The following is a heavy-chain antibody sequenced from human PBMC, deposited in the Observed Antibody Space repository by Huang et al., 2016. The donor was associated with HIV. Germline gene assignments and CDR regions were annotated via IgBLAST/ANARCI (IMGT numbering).Heavy chain of an antibody. V-gene: IGHV3-30-3*01. J-gene: IGHJ3*02. CDR1: GFPFNNHA. D-gene: IGHD5-18*01. CDR3: ARAKDTWDAYDI. CDR2: ISNDGSNN. Sequence: QVQLVESGGGVVQPGRSLRLSCAASGFPFNNHAMHWVGQAPGKGLDWVEVISNDGSNNYYADSVKGRFTISRDSSKSTLFLHMASLRTEDTAVYYCARAKDTWDAYDIWGQGTMVIVSS.